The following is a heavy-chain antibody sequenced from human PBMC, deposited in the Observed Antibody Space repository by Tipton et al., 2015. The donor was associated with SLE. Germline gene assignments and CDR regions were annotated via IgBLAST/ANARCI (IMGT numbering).Heavy chain of an antibody. CDR1: GGSFSVYH. CDR2: INHSGST. V-gene: IGHV4-34*01. J-gene: IGHJ4*02. Sequence: TLSLTCAVYGGSFSVYHWTWIRQPPGKGLEWIGEINHSGSTKYNPSLKSRVTMSVDTSKNQFSLRLNSVTAADTAVYYCARGGSASGTLHFDYWGQGILVTVSS. CDR3: ARGGSASGTLHFDY. D-gene: IGHD1-1*01.